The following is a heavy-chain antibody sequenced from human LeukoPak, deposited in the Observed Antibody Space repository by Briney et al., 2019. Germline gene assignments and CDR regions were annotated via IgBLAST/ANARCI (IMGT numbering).Heavy chain of an antibody. CDR2: VYYSGST. V-gene: IGHV4-39*01. D-gene: IGHD2-2*01. J-gene: IGHJ4*02. CDR3: ARHKGQHTVDY. Sequence: PSGTLSLTCIVSGGSVSSSNYYWGWIRQPPGKGLEWIGSVYYSGSTYYNPSLKSRVTISVDTSKNQFSLKLSSATAADTAVYYCARHKGQHTVDYWGQGTLVTVSS. CDR1: GGSVSSSNYY.